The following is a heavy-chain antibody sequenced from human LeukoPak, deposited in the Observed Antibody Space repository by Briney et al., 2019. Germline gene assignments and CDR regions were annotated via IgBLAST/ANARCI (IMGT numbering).Heavy chain of an antibody. CDR3: ARDRSRIAAAGTGAFDI. D-gene: IGHD6-13*01. CDR2: ISSSSSTI. J-gene: IGHJ3*02. V-gene: IGHV3-48*04. Sequence: GGSLSLSCAASGFTFSSYSMNWVRQAPGKGLEWVSYISSSSSTIYYADSVKGRFTISRDNAKNSLYLQMNSLRAEDTAVYYCARDRSRIAAAGTGAFDIWGQGTMVTVSS. CDR1: GFTFSSYS.